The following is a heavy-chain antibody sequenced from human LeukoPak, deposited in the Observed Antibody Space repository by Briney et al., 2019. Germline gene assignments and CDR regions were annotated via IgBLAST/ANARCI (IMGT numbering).Heavy chain of an antibody. CDR2: IYSGGST. CDR1: EFSVGSNH. Sequence: GGSLRLSCAASEFSVGSNHMTWVRQAPGKGLEWVSLIYSGGSTYYADSVKGRFTISRDNSKNTLYLQMNSLRTEDTAVYYCAKERRTYCSGGSCYSRGAFDYWGQGTLVTVSS. CDR3: AKERRTYCSGGSCYSRGAFDY. V-gene: IGHV3-66*01. J-gene: IGHJ4*02. D-gene: IGHD2-15*01.